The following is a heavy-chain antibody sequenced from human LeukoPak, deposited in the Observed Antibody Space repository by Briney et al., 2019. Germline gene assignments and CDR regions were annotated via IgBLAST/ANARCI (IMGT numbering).Heavy chain of an antibody. CDR2: ISGSGRST. CDR1: GLTFSSYA. J-gene: IGHJ4*02. D-gene: IGHD1-14*01. V-gene: IGHV3-23*01. CDR3: AKERTSTGFFDY. Sequence: GGSLRLSCAASGLTFSSYAMSWVRQAPGKGLEWVSAISGSGRSTYYADSVKGRFTISRDNSKNTLYLQMNSLRAEDTAVYYCAKERTSTGFFDYWGQGTLVTVSS.